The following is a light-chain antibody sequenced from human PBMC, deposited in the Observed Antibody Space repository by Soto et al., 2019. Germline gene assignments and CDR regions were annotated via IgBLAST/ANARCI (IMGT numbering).Light chain of an antibody. V-gene: IGKV3-15*01. J-gene: IGKJ4*01. Sequence: EIVMTQSPATLSVSPGERAILSCRASQSVRSNLAWYQQKPGQSPRLPIYDASTRATGIPTRFSGSGSGTEFSLIISSLQSEDFAVYYCQQYQNWLTFGGGTEVEIK. CDR3: QQYQNWLT. CDR1: QSVRSN. CDR2: DAS.